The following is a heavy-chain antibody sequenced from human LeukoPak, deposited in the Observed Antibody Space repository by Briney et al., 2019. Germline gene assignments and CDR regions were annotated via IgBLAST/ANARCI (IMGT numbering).Heavy chain of an antibody. CDR3: AKGEWEPHYYYGMDV. Sequence: GRSLRLSCAASGFTFSSYGMHWVRQAPGKGLEWVAVISYDGSNKYYADSVKGRFTISRDNSKNTLYLQVNSLRAEDTAVYYCAKGEWEPHYYYGMDVWGQGTTVTVSS. CDR1: GFTFSSYG. V-gene: IGHV3-30*18. J-gene: IGHJ6*02. CDR2: ISYDGSNK. D-gene: IGHD1-26*01.